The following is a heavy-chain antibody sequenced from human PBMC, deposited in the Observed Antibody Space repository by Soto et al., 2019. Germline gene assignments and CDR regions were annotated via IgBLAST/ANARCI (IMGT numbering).Heavy chain of an antibody. CDR3: AWPYYDFWSGYYPVNYYGMDV. Sequence: QVQLVQSGAEVKKPGSSVKVSCKASGGTFSSYAISWVRQAPGQGLEWIGGIIPIFGTANYAQKFQGRVTITADESTSTAYMELSSLRSEDTAVYYCAWPYYDFWSGYYPVNYYGMDVWGQGTTVTVSS. CDR2: IIPIFGTA. V-gene: IGHV1-69*01. CDR1: GGTFSSYA. D-gene: IGHD3-3*01. J-gene: IGHJ6*02.